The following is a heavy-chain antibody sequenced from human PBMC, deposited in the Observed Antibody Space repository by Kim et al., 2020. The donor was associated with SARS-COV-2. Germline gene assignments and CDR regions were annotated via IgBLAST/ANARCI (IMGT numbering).Heavy chain of an antibody. Sequence: SVKVSCKASGGTFSSYAISWVRQAPGQGLEWMGGIIPIFGTANYAQKFQGRVTITADESTSTAYMELSSLRSEDTAVYYCARVGYGSGTSYYYYGMDVWGQGTTVAVSS. CDR3: ARVGYGSGTSYYYYGMDV. V-gene: IGHV1-69*13. CDR1: GGTFSSYA. CDR2: IIPIFGTA. J-gene: IGHJ6*02. D-gene: IGHD3-10*01.